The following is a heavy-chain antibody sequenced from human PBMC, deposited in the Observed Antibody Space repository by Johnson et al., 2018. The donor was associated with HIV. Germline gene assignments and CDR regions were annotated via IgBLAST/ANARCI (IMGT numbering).Heavy chain of an antibody. CDR2: ITYDGTNK. D-gene: IGHD3-16*01. CDR1: GFTLSTYG. V-gene: IGHV3-30*03. CDR3: ARDNLRQLDAFDI. Sequence: QVQLVESGGGLVQPGRSLRLSCVASGFTLSTYGMHWVRQAPGKGLEWVAGITYDGTNKYYADSVKGRFTISRDNSKNTLYLQMNSLRAEDTAVYYCARDNLRQLDAFDIWGQGTMVTVSS. J-gene: IGHJ3*02.